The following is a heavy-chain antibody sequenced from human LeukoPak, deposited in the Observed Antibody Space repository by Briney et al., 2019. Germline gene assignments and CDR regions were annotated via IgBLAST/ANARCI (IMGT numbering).Heavy chain of an antibody. CDR3: ARGIAVAGTPYFDY. CDR1: GFTFSSYW. Sequence: GGSLRLSCAVSGFTFSSYWMHWVRQAPGKGLEWVSSISSSSSYIYYADSVKGRFTISRDNAKNSLYLQMNSLRAEDTAVYYCARGIAVAGTPYFDYWGQGTLVTVSS. V-gene: IGHV3-21*01. D-gene: IGHD6-19*01. J-gene: IGHJ4*02. CDR2: ISSSSSYI.